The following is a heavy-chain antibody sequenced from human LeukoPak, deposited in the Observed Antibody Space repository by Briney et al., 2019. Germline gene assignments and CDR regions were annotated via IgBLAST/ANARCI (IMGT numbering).Heavy chain of an antibody. V-gene: IGHV4-39*07. CDR3: ARDPPGLYYDILTGPPRKNWFDP. Sequence: SETLSLTCTVSGGSISSSSYYWGWIRQPPGKGLEWIGSIYYSGSTYYNPSLKSRVTISVDTSKNQFSLKLSSVTAADTAVYYCARDPPGLYYDILTGPPRKNWFDPWGQGTLVTVSS. D-gene: IGHD3-9*01. J-gene: IGHJ5*02. CDR2: IYYSGST. CDR1: GGSISSSSYY.